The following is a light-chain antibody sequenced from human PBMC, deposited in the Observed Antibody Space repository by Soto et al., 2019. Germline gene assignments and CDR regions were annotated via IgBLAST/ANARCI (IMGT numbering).Light chain of an antibody. CDR2: GAS. J-gene: IGKJ3*01. V-gene: IGKV3-20*01. Sequence: EIVLTQSPGTLSLSPGERATLSCRASQSVSSGYLAWYQQKPGQAPRLLIYGASSRATGIPDRFSGSGSGSDVTLTISRLESEDFAVYYCQQYDSSPLFTFGPGTKVDIK. CDR3: QQYDSSPLFT. CDR1: QSVSSGY.